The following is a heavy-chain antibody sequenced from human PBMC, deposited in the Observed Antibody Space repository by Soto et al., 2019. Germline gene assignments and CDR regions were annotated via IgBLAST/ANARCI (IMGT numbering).Heavy chain of an antibody. V-gene: IGHV1-8*01. CDR3: ARGVSAGVDY. Sequence: QVQLVQSGAEVREPGASVTVSCKAAGYSFTSLDINWVRQTAGQGLEWMGWMQPRTGRTGYAQKFQGRVTMTRDTSINTAYMELTTLTSDDTAFYYCARGVSAGVDYWGQGTLVTVSS. CDR2: MQPRTGRT. J-gene: IGHJ4*02. CDR1: GYSFTSLD. D-gene: IGHD1-26*01.